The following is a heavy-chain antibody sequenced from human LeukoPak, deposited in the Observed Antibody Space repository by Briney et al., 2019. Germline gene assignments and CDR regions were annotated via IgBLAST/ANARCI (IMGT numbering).Heavy chain of an antibody. CDR3: ARGQRRFDP. J-gene: IGHJ5*02. CDR2: INHSGST. CDR1: GGSFSGYY. V-gene: IGHV4-34*01. Sequence: SETLSLTCAVYGGSFSGYYWSWIRQPPGQGLEWIGEINHSGSTNYNPSLKSRVTISVDTSKNQFSLKLSSVTAADTAVYYCARGQRRFDPWGQGTLVTVSS.